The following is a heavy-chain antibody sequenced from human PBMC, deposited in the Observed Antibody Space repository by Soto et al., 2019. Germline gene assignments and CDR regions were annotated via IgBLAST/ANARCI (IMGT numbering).Heavy chain of an antibody. CDR3: ASTKDYSSSLDY. D-gene: IGHD6-6*01. CDR2: VYYSGRT. V-gene: IGHV4-31*03. Sequence: SETLSLTCTVSGGSISSGGYYWSWIRQHPGKGLEWIGCVYYSGRTYYNPSLKSRITISVDTSKKYFFLKLSSVTAADTAVYYCASTKDYSSSLDYWGQGVLVTVSS. CDR1: GGSISSGGYY. J-gene: IGHJ4*02.